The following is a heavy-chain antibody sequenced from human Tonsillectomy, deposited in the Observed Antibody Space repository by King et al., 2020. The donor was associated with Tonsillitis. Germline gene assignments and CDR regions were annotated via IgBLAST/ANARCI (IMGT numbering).Heavy chain of an antibody. Sequence: VQLVESGGGLVQPGGSLRLSCSASGFTFSTFAMHWVRQAPGKGLEYVSAIISDGGNTYYADSLKGCFIISRDNSPNTLYLQMSSLRTEDTAVYYCVNGGLYCSNGVSRYYYYSLDVWGRGTTVTVSS. CDR2: IISDGGNT. CDR3: VNGGLYCSNGVSRYYYYSLDV. D-gene: IGHD2-8*01. CDR1: GFTFSTFA. V-gene: IGHV3-64D*06. J-gene: IGHJ6*03.